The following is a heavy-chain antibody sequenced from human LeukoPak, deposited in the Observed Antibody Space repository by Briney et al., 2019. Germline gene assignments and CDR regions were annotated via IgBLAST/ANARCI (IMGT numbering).Heavy chain of an antibody. Sequence: GGSLRLSCAASGFTFSSYAMSWVRQAPGKGLEWVSAISGSGGSAYYADSVKGRFTISRDNSKNTLYLQMNSLRAEDTAVYYCAKDMTGGTYYYYGMDVWGQGTTVTVSS. CDR3: AKDMTGGTYYYYGMDV. J-gene: IGHJ6*02. D-gene: IGHD6-13*01. CDR2: ISGSGGSA. V-gene: IGHV3-23*01. CDR1: GFTFSSYA.